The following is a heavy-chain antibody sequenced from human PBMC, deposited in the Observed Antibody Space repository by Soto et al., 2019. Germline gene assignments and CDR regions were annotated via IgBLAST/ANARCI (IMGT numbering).Heavy chain of an antibody. CDR3: ANINWYFDL. D-gene: IGHD2-8*01. CDR2: IYYTGST. V-gene: IGHV4-59*01. Sequence: SETLSLTCTVSGGSISSYFWSWIRQPPGKGLEWIGYIYYTGSTNYNPPLKSRVTISVDTSKNQFSLQLSSVTAADTAVYYCANINWYFDLWGRGTLVT. J-gene: IGHJ2*01. CDR1: GGSISSYF.